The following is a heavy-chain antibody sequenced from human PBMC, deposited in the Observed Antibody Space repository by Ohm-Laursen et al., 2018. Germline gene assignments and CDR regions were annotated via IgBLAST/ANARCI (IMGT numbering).Heavy chain of an antibody. D-gene: IGHD1-26*01. CDR3: ARLPKSGSYGYYYYYGMDV. CDR1: GTVSSYG. Sequence: GTVSSYGRSLEKQAPGQGLEWMGGISPIFGTANYAQRFQGRVTITADESTSTAYMELSSLRSEDTAVYYCARLPKSGSYGYYYYYGMDVWGQGTTVTVSS. J-gene: IGHJ6*02. CDR2: ISPIFGTA. V-gene: IGHV1-69*01.